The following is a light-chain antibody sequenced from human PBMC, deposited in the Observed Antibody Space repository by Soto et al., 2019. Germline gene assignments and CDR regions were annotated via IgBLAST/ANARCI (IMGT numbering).Light chain of an antibody. CDR2: DDS. CDR3: HQRRDWPLMS. V-gene: IGKV3-11*01. CDR1: HSVTDY. Sequence: EIVLTQSPATLSLSPGETATLSCRASHSVTDYVAWCGQKPCQCARLLIYDDSSRATGVPARFSGSGSGTDFTLTISNLQPEDVAVDYCHQRRDWPLMSFGQGTRLEIK. J-gene: IGKJ5*01.